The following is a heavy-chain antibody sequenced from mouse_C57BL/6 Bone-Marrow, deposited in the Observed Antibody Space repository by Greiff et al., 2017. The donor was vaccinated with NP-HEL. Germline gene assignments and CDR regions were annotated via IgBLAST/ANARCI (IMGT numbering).Heavy chain of an antibody. CDR2: IWSDGST. D-gene: IGHD2-3*01. Sequence: VQLVESGPGLVAPSQCLSITCTVSGFSLTSYGVHWVRQPPGKGLEWLVVIWSDGSTTYNSALKSRLSISKDNSKSQVFLKMNSLQTDDTAMYYCARHDGYYLAWFAYWGQGTLVTVSA. CDR3: ARHDGYYLAWFAY. J-gene: IGHJ3*01. CDR1: GFSLTSYG. V-gene: IGHV2-6-1*01.